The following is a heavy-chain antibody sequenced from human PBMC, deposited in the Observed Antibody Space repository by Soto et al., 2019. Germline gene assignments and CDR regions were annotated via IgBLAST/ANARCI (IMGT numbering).Heavy chain of an antibody. J-gene: IGHJ5*02. CDR3: ARDVIQLWSSGYNWFDP. V-gene: IGHV4-4*07. D-gene: IGHD5-18*01. CDR2: IYTSGST. Sequence: QVQLQESGPGLVKPSETLSLTCNVSGGSISSYYWSWIRQPAGKGLEWIGRIYTSGSTNYNPSLKSRVTMSVDTSKNQFSLKLSSVTAADTAVYYCARDVIQLWSSGYNWFDPWGQGTLVTVSS. CDR1: GGSISSYY.